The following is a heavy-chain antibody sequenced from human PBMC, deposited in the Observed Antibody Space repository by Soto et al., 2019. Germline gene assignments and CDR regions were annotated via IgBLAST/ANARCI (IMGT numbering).Heavy chain of an antibody. CDR3: ARGLPNYSSFDS. J-gene: IGHJ4*02. Sequence: GESLKISWAASGFTYSNYWMHWIRQAPGKVLVLVSRGISDGMSTFXXNSVKGRXXISRYNAKNTXYLQMXILIDEDTAVYYCARGLPNYSSFDSWRQGTLVTVSS. D-gene: IGHD4-4*01. CDR1: GFTYSNYW. CDR2: GISDGMST. V-gene: IGHV3-74*01.